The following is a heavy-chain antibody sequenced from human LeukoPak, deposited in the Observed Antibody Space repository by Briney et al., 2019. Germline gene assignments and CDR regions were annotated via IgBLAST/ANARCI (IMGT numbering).Heavy chain of an antibody. V-gene: IGHV3-74*01. D-gene: IGHD5-18*01. Sequence: GGSLRLSCAASGFTFSSYWMHWVRQAPGKGLVWISRINSDGSSTSYADSVKGRFTISRDNAKNTLYLQMNSLRAEDTAVYYCARWGGYSYGYYYWGQGTLVTVPS. CDR1: GFTFSSYW. J-gene: IGHJ4*02. CDR2: INSDGSST. CDR3: ARWGGYSYGYYY.